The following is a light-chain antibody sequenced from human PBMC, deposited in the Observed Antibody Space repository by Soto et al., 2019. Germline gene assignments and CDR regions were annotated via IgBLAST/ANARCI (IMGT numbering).Light chain of an antibody. CDR1: QSISTS. CDR2: DTS. V-gene: IGKV3-11*01. J-gene: IGKJ4*01. Sequence: EIVLTQSPATLSLSPGERVTLSCRASQSISTSLAWYQQRPGHAPRLLIYDTSNRATGIPARFSGSGSGTDFTLTISSIETEDFAVYYCHQRYSRPPTFGGGTKVDIK. CDR3: HQRYSRPPT.